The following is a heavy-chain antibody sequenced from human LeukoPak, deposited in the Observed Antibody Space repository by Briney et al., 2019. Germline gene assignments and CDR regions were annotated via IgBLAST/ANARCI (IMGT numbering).Heavy chain of an antibody. CDR2: IYPGDSDT. Sequence: GESLKISCKGSGYSFASYWIGWVRQMPGKGLEWMGIIYPGDSDTRYSPSFQGQVTISADKSISTAYLQWSSLKASDTAMYFCARYHRYGDLTPDYWGQGTLVTVSS. CDR3: ARYHRYGDLTPDY. D-gene: IGHD4-17*01. J-gene: IGHJ4*02. V-gene: IGHV5-51*01. CDR1: GYSFASYW.